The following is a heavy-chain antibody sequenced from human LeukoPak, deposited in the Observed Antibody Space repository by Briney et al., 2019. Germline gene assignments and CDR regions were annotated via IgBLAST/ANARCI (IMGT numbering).Heavy chain of an antibody. CDR1: VGSISSGNYY. D-gene: IGHD6-13*01. J-gene: IGHJ4*02. CDR2: IYMSGST. Sequence: PSETLSLTCTVSVGSISSGNYYSRWIRQSAGKGMDWIGNIYMSGSTRYNPSLMSRVAMSVDTSKNQFSLKISSATAADTAVYYCARDWGIAAATPYYFDHWGQGILVTVSS. V-gene: IGHV4-61*09. CDR3: ARDWGIAAATPYYFDH.